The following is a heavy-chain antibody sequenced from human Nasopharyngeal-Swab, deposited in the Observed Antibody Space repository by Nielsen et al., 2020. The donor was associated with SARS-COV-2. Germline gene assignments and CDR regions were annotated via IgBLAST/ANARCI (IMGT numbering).Heavy chain of an antibody. V-gene: IGHV1-46*01. CDR1: GYIFTSAY. D-gene: IGHD2-8*02. CDR2: INPSGGST. CDR3: ARDLAVLVVYALYYYGMDV. Sequence: ASVNVSCKASGYIFTSAYMHWVRQAPGQGLEWMGIINPSGGSTSYAQKFQGRVTMTRDTSPSTAYMELSSLRSEDTAVYYCARDLAVLVVYALYYYGMDVWGQGTTVTVSS. J-gene: IGHJ6*02.